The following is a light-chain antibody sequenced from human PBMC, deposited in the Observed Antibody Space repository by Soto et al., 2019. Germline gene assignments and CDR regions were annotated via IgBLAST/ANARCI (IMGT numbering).Light chain of an antibody. CDR2: GAS. J-gene: IGKJ1*01. CDR1: QSVSSSY. CDR3: QQFGTSPWT. V-gene: IGKV3-20*01. Sequence: EIGLTQSPGTLSLSPGERATLSCRASQSVSSSYLAWYQQKPGQAPRLLIYGASSRATGIPDRFSGSGSGTDFTLTISRLEPADFAVYYCQQFGTSPWTFGQGTKVEIK.